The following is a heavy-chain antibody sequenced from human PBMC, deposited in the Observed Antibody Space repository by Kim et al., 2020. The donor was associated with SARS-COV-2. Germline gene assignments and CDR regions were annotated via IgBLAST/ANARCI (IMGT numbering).Heavy chain of an antibody. CDR1: GFTFSSYG. J-gene: IGHJ3*02. V-gene: IGHV3-33*01. Sequence: GGSLRLSCAASGFTFSSYGMHWVRQAPGKGLEWVAVIWYDGSNKYYADSVKGRFTISRDNSKNTLYLQMNSLRAEDTAVYYCARGERIAAAVGKHAFDIWGQGTMVTVSS. D-gene: IGHD6-13*01. CDR2: IWYDGSNK. CDR3: ARGERIAAAVGKHAFDI.